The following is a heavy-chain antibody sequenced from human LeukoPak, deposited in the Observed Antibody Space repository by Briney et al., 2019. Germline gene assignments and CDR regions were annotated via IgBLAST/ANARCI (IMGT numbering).Heavy chain of an antibody. J-gene: IGHJ4*02. CDR2: ISKDGSQR. V-gene: IGHV3-30-3*01. CDR1: GFTFSSYG. CDR3: ARTGYSSGWRGYYFDY. D-gene: IGHD6-19*01. Sequence: QPGGSLRLSCAASGFTFSSYGMHWVRQAPGKGLEWVAVISKDGSQRYYADSVKGRFTISRDNSKNTVYLQMTTLRVEDTAVYYCARTGYSSGWRGYYFDYWGQGTLVTVSS.